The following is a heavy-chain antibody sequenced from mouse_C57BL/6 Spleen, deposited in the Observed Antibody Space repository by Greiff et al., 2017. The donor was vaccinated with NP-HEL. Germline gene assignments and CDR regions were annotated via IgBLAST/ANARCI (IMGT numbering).Heavy chain of an antibody. D-gene: IGHD3-3*01. V-gene: IGHV1-61*01. J-gene: IGHJ1*03. Sequence: VQLQQPGAELVRPGSSVKLSCKASGYTFTSYWMDWVKQRPGQGLEWIGNIYPSDSETHYNQKFKDKATLTVDKSSSTAYMQLSSLTSEDSAVYYCAREGDSDWYFDVWGTGTTVTVSS. CDR2: IYPSDSET. CDR1: GYTFTSYW. CDR3: AREGDSDWYFDV.